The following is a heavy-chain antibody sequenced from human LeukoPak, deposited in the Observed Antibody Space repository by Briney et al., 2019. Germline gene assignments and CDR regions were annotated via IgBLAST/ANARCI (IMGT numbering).Heavy chain of an antibody. V-gene: IGHV3-74*01. Sequence: LPGGSLRLSCAASGFTFSSYWMHWVRQAPGKGLVWVSRISTDGSSTNSADSVKGRFTISRDNAKNTLYLQMNSLRAEDTAVYYCVREYSSSSGRAFDIWGQGTMVTVSP. J-gene: IGHJ3*02. CDR1: GFTFSSYW. CDR2: ISTDGSST. CDR3: VREYSSSSGRAFDI. D-gene: IGHD6-6*01.